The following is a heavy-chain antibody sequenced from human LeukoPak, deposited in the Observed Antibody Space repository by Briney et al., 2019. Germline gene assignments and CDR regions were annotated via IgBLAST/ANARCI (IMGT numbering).Heavy chain of an antibody. V-gene: IGHV1-18*01. CDR2: ISAYNGNT. CDR1: GYTLTSYG. J-gene: IGHJ4*02. D-gene: IGHD6-19*01. Sequence: GASVKVSCKASGYTLTSYGISWVRQAPGQGLEWMGWISAYNGNTNYAQKLQGRVTMTTDTSTSTAYMELRSLRSDDTAVYYCAVAVAGMPFDYWGQGTLVTVSS. CDR3: AVAVAGMPFDY.